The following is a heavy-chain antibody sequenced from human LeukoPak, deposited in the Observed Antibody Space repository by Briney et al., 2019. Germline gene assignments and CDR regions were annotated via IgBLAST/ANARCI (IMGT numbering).Heavy chain of an antibody. CDR3: ARSSNGVYIQ. Sequence: PGGSLRLSCAASGFTFSNYWIHWVRQAPGKGLVRVSRIDNAGSITTYADSVKGRFTISRDNAKNSLYVQMNSLRADDSAVYYCARSSNGVYIQWGQGTLVTVSS. V-gene: IGHV3-74*03. J-gene: IGHJ4*02. CDR1: GFTFSNYW. D-gene: IGHD2-8*01. CDR2: IDNAGSIT.